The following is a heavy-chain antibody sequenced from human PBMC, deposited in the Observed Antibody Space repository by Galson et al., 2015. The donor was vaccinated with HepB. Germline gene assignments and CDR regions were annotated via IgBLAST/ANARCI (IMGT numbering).Heavy chain of an antibody. CDR3: ARGDDPDYGDYASAYYYMDV. CDR1: GGSFSGYY. D-gene: IGHD4-17*01. CDR2: INHSGST. J-gene: IGHJ6*03. V-gene: IGHV4-34*01. Sequence: ETLSLTCAVYGGSFSGYYWSWIRQPPGKGLEWIGEINHSGSTNYNPSLKSRVTISVDTSKNQFSLKLSSVTAADTAVYYCARGDDPDYGDYASAYYYMDVWGKGTTVTVSS.